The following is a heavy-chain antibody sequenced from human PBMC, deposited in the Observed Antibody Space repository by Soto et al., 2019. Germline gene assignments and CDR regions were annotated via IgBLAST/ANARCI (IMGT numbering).Heavy chain of an antibody. CDR2: INPNSGGT. CDR3: ARGVVEQWLLGYYYYGMDV. Sequence: ASVKVSCKASGYTFTGYYMHWVRQAPGQGLEWMGWINPNSGGTNYAQKFQGRVTMTRDTSISTDYMELSRLRSDDTAVYYCARGVVEQWLLGYYYYGMDVWGQGTTVTVSS. J-gene: IGHJ6*02. D-gene: IGHD6-19*01. V-gene: IGHV1-2*02. CDR1: GYTFTGYY.